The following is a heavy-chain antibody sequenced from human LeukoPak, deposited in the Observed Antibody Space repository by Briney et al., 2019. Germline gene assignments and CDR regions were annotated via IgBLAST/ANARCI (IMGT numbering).Heavy chain of an antibody. CDR1: GYTFTSYG. CDR2: IGAYNGNT. J-gene: IGHJ4*02. CDR3: ARVNYYDSSGYYSH. V-gene: IGHV1-18*01. D-gene: IGHD3-22*01. Sequence: ASVKVSCKASGYTFTSYGISWVRQAPGQGLEWMGWIGAYNGNTNYAQKLQGRVTMTTDTSTSTAYMELRSLRSDDTAVYYCARVNYYDSSGYYSHWGQGTLVTVSS.